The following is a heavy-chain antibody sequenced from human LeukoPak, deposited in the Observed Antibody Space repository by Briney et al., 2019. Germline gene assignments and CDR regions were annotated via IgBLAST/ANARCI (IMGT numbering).Heavy chain of an antibody. V-gene: IGHV4-59*01. D-gene: IGHD4/OR15-4a*01. Sequence: SETLSLTCTVFGGSISNYYWSWIRQPPGKGLQWIGYIYYNGNSNYNPSLKSRVTISVDTSKNQFSLKLTSVTAADTAVYYCARYRDNSGAFDIWGPGTMVTVSS. CDR1: GGSISNYY. CDR2: IYYNGNS. CDR3: ARYRDNSGAFDI. J-gene: IGHJ3*02.